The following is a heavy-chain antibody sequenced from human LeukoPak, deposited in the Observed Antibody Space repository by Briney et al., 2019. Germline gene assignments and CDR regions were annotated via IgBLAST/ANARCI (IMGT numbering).Heavy chain of an antibody. Sequence: GGSLRLSCAASGFTFSTYIMNWVRQAPGKGLEWVSYISSRSSTIYYAAFVKGRFTISRDNAKNSLDLQMNGLRDEDRAVYYCAKEGWAAFDIWGQGTMVSVSS. J-gene: IGHJ3*02. CDR2: ISSRSSTI. V-gene: IGHV3-48*02. CDR3: AKEGWAAFDI. D-gene: IGHD1-26*01. CDR1: GFTFSTYI.